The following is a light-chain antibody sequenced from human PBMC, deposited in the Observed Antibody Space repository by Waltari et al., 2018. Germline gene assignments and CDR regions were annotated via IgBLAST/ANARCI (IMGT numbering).Light chain of an antibody. CDR2: GVS. V-gene: IGLV2-14*01. Sequence: QSALTQPASVPGSPGQSITISCTGTSSDLGGYNYVSWYQQYPGKAPQLMIYGVSYRPSGISNRFSGSKSGNTATLTISGLQAEDEADYYCSSYTSTKTGVFGTGTKVTVL. CDR3: SSYTSTKTGV. CDR1: SSDLGGYNY. J-gene: IGLJ1*01.